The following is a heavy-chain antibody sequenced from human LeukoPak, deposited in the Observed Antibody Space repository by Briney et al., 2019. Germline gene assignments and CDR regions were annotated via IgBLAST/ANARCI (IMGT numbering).Heavy chain of an antibody. J-gene: IGHJ5*02. D-gene: IGHD3-3*01. V-gene: IGHV1-18*01. CDR1: GYMFNNYG. Sequence: ASVKVSCRASGYMFNNYGISWVRQAPGQGLEWMGWISAHTGNTYYAQNLQGRVTMTTDTSKSTAYMELRSLRSDDTAVYYCVRVILPVYGVGRDLWGQGTLVTVSS. CDR3: VRVILPVYGVGRDL. CDR2: ISAHTGNT.